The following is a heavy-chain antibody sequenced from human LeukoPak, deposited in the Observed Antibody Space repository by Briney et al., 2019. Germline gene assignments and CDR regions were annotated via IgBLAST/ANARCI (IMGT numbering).Heavy chain of an antibody. CDR2: SRNKAKSYTT. CDR3: VRVGSVAGSDYLDY. Sequence: GGSLSLSCAISGFTFSDHFLDWVRQAPGKGLEWVGRSRNKAKSYTTEYAASVKGRFTISRDDSKNSLYLQMDSLKTEDTAVYYCVRVGSVAGSDYLDYWGQGTLVTVSS. D-gene: IGHD6-19*01. V-gene: IGHV3-72*01. J-gene: IGHJ4*02. CDR1: GFTFSDHF.